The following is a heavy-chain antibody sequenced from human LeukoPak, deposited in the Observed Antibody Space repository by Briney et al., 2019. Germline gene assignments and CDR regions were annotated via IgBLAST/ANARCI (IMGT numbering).Heavy chain of an antibody. CDR2: ISSSSSYI. V-gene: IGHV3-21*01. CDR1: GFTFSSYS. D-gene: IGHD3-3*01. CDR3: ARDLGYDSWSGYPEAHWFDP. J-gene: IGHJ5*02. Sequence: GGSLRLSCAASGFTFSSYSMNWVRQAPGKGPEWVSSISSSSSYIYYADSVKGRFTISRDNAKNSLYLQLNSLRAEDTAVYYCARDLGYDSWSGYPEAHWFDPWGQGTLVTVSS.